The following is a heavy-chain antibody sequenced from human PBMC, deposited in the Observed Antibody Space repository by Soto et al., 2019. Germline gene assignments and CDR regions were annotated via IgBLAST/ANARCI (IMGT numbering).Heavy chain of an antibody. CDR3: AREGGYCSGGRCYHDAFDL. J-gene: IGHJ3*01. CDR2: IYYSGST. Sequence: SETLSLTCTVSGRSISSSSYYWGWIRQPPGKVLEWIGSIYYSGSTYYNPALRSRVTISVDTSTNQFSLNLSSVTPADPAVYYCAREGGYCSGGRCYHDAFDLWGHGTMVTVSS. V-gene: IGHV4-39*07. CDR1: GRSISSSSYY. D-gene: IGHD2-15*01.